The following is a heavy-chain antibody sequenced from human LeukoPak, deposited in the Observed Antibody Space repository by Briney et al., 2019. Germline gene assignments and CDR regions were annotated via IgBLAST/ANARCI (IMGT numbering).Heavy chain of an antibody. CDR2: ISVNNGNT. CDR1: GNTLNTYA. D-gene: IGHD4-23*01. J-gene: IGHJ4*02. V-gene: IGHV1-18*04. Sequence: ASVKVSCKTSGNTLNTYAITWVRQAPGEGLEWMGWISVNNGNTNYAQKLKGRVTITRDTSASTAYMELSSLRSEDTAVYYCARDKSGGPFDYWGQGTLVTVSS. CDR3: ARDKSGGPFDY.